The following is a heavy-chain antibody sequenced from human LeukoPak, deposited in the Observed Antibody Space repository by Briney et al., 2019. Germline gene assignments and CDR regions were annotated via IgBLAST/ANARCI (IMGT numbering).Heavy chain of an antibody. CDR3: ARVVSSNYFDY. CDR2: INPNSGGT. Sequence: EASVKVSCKASGYTFTGYYMHWVRQAPGQGLEWMGWINPNSGGTNYAQKFQGRVAMTRDTSISTAYMELSRLRSDDTAVYYCARVVSSNYFDYWGQGTLVTVSS. V-gene: IGHV1-2*02. D-gene: IGHD2-21*01. CDR1: GYTFTGYY. J-gene: IGHJ4*02.